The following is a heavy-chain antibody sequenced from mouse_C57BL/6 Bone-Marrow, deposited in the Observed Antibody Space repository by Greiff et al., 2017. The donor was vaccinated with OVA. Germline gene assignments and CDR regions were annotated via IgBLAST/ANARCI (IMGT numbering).Heavy chain of an antibody. D-gene: IGHD2-1*01. Sequence: VQLQQSGAELVRPGSSVKLSCKASGYTFTSYWMHWVKQRPIQGLEWIGNIDPSDSETHYNQKFKDKATLTVDKSSSTASMQLSSLTSEYSAVYYCARGDGTPAFAYFDYWGQGTTLTVSS. CDR2: IDPSDSET. V-gene: IGHV1-52*01. CDR1: GYTFTSYW. J-gene: IGHJ2*01. CDR3: ARGDGTPAFAYFDY.